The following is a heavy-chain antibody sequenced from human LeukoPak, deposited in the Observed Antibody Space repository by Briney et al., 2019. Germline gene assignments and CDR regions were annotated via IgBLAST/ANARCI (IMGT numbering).Heavy chain of an antibody. J-gene: IGHJ3*02. CDR2: ISGSGVRT. V-gene: IGHV3-23*01. Sequence: GGSLRLSCVVSGFTFSNYGMSWVRQAPGKGLEWVSGISGSGVRTDYADSVKGRFTISRDNAKNTLYLQMNSLSTEDTAVYYCAKSSREWDLLDTFDIWGQGTMVTVSS. CDR1: GFTFSNYG. CDR3: AKSSREWDLLDTFDI. D-gene: IGHD1-26*01.